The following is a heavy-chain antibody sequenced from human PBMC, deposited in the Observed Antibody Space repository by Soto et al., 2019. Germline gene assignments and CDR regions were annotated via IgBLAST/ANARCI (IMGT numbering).Heavy chain of an antibody. CDR3: ARGYHYYYYGMDV. CDR1: GGSIRSYY. J-gene: IGHJ6*02. CDR2: IYYSGST. Sequence: ASETLSLTCTVSGGSIRSYYWSWIRQPPGKGLEWIGYIYYSGSTNYNPSLKSRVTISVDRPKNQFSLKLSSVTAADTAVYYCARGYHYYYYGMDVWGQGTTVTVSS. V-gene: IGHV4-59*01. D-gene: IGHD5-12*01.